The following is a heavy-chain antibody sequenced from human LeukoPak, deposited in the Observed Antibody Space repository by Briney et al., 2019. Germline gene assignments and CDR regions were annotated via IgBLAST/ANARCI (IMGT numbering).Heavy chain of an antibody. Sequence: GTSLRLSCEASGFTFSSYSMNWVRQAPGKGLEWVSSISSSSSYIYYADSVKGRFTISRDNAKNSLYLQMNSLRAEDTAVYYCARDKNVLLWFGESPSRYGMDVWGQGTTVTVSS. CDR3: ARDKNVLLWFGESPSRYGMDV. CDR2: ISSSSSYI. V-gene: IGHV3-21*01. J-gene: IGHJ6*02. D-gene: IGHD3-10*01. CDR1: GFTFSSYS.